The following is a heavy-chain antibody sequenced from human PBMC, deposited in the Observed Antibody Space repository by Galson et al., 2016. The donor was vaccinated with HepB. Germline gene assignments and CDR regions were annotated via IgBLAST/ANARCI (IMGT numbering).Heavy chain of an antibody. D-gene: IGHD7-27*01. V-gene: IGHV1-18*01. Sequence: SVKVSCKASGYTFINYGISWVRQAPGQGLEWMGWISTYNGNTKYAQTLQDRLTMTTDTPTSTAYMELRSLRYDDTAVYYCVRGGLGVWGQGTTVTVSS. J-gene: IGHJ6*02. CDR1: GYTFINYG. CDR3: VRGGLGV. CDR2: ISTYNGNT.